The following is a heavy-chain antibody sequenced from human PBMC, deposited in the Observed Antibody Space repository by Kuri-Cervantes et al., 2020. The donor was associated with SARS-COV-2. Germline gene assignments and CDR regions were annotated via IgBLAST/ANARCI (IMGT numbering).Heavy chain of an antibody. J-gene: IGHJ6*02. V-gene: IGHV4-59*01. D-gene: IGHD2-15*01. CDR2: TYYNGST. CDR1: GGSISSYY. Sequence: GSLRLSCTVSGGSISSYYWGWIRQPPGKGLEWGGYTYYNGSTNYNPFLKSRVTISVDTSKNQFSLKLGSVTAADTARYYCARGDCSGGSWYGMDVWGQGTTVTVSS. CDR3: ARGDCSGGSWYGMDV.